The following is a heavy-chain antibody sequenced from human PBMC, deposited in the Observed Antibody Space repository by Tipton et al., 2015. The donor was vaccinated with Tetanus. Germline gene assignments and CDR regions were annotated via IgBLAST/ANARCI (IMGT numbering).Heavy chain of an antibody. CDR2: INHRGRTT. CDR1: GFTSESHY. D-gene: IGHD3-9*01. CDR3: ARRSLTNYGFDV. J-gene: IGHJ6*02. V-gene: IGHV3-74*01. Sequence: SLRLSCAVSGFTSESHYMHWVRQTPDKGLVWISCINHRGRTTDYADSMKGRFTISRDPAKHTVFLQMTSLRAEDTAVYFCARRSLTNYGFDVWGQGTPVAVSS.